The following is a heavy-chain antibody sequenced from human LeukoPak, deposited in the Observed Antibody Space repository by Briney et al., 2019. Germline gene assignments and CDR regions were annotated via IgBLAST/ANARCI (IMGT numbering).Heavy chain of an antibody. Sequence: ASVKVSCKASGYVFIDYYMHWVRQAPGQGLEWMGWINPNSGGTNYAQKFQGRVTMTRDTSISTAYMELSRLRSDDTAVYYCASSRVSGSYDDAFDIWGQGTMVTVSS. V-gene: IGHV1-2*02. CDR3: ASSRVSGSYDDAFDI. CDR2: INPNSGGT. J-gene: IGHJ3*02. D-gene: IGHD1-26*01. CDR1: GYVFIDYY.